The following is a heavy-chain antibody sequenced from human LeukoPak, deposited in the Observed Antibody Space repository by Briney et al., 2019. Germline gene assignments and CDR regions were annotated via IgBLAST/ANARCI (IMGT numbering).Heavy chain of an antibody. CDR3: AYSSGYSYFDY. J-gene: IGHJ4*02. Sequence: GGSLRLSCAASGFTFSSYWMSWVRQAPGQGLEWVANIKQDGSEKYYVDSVKGRFTISRDNAKNSLYLQMNSLRAEDTAVYYCAYSSGYSYFDYWGQGTLVTVSS. CDR2: IKQDGSEK. CDR1: GFTFSSYW. V-gene: IGHV3-7*01. D-gene: IGHD3-22*01.